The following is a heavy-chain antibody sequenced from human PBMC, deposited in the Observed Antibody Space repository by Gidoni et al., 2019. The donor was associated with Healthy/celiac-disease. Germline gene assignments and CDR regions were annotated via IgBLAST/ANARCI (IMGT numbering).Heavy chain of an antibody. V-gene: IGHV4-30-4*01. CDR1: GGSISSGGYY. CDR3: ARVSHSSFDP. Sequence: QLQESGPGQVKPSQTLSRTCAVSGGSISSGGYYLIWIRPPPGKGLAWIGDLYYSGSTYYNPSLKSRVTISVDTSKNQFSLKLSSVTAADTSVYYCARVSHSSFDPSGQGTLFTVSS. CDR2: LYYSGST. D-gene: IGHD6-6*01. J-gene: IGHJ5*02.